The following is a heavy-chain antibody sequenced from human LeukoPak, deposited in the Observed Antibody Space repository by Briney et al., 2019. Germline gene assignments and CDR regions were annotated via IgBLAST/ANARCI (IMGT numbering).Heavy chain of an antibody. Sequence: ASVKVSCKASGYTFTSYDINWVRQATGQGLEWMGWMNPNSGNTGYAQKFQGRVTITRNTSISTAYMELSSLRSEDTAVYYCARGSVGLRDDAFDIWGQGTMVTVSS. CDR1: GYTFTSYD. D-gene: IGHD4-17*01. J-gene: IGHJ3*02. V-gene: IGHV1-8*03. CDR3: ARGSVGLRDDAFDI. CDR2: MNPNSGNT.